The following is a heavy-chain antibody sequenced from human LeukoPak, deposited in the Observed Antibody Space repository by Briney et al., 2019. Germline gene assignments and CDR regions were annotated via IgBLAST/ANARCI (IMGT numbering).Heavy chain of an antibody. Sequence: GGSLRLSCAGSGFTVSSNCMSWVRQAPGKGLEWVSSISSSSSYIYYADSVKGRFTISRDNAKNSLYLQMNSLRAEDTAVYYCARGGGYSDLDYWGQGTLVTVSS. J-gene: IGHJ4*02. D-gene: IGHD5-18*01. CDR1: GFTVSSNC. V-gene: IGHV3-21*01. CDR3: ARGGGYSDLDY. CDR2: ISSSSSYI.